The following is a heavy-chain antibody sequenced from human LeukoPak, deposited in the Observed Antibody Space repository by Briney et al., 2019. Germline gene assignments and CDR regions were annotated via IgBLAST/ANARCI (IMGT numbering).Heavy chain of an antibody. D-gene: IGHD2-2*01. V-gene: IGHV1-2*02. CDR3: ARGDCSSTSCYEVASLGSVWFDP. Sequence: ASVKVSCKASGYTFTCYYMHWVRQAPGQGLEWMGWINPNSGGTNYAQKFQGRVTMTRDTSISTAYMELSRLRSDDTAVYYCARGDCSSTSCYEVASLGSVWFDPWGQGTLVTVSS. J-gene: IGHJ5*02. CDR1: GYTFTCYY. CDR2: INPNSGGT.